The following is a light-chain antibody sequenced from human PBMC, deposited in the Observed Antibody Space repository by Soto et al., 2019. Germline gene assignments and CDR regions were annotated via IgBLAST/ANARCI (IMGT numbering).Light chain of an antibody. CDR2: AAS. V-gene: IGKV1-17*03. J-gene: IGKJ5*01. CDR3: QQLFDSPIT. CDR1: QDISNY. Sequence: DIQMTQSPSAMSASVGDRVTITCQASQDISNYLNRYQQKPGKAPKLLIYAASTLESGVPSRFSATVSGTEFSLTITSLQPEDFATYYCQQLFDSPITFGQGTRLEIK.